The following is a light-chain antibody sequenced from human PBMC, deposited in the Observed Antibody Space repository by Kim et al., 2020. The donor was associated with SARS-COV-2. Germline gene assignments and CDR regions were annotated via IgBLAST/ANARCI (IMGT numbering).Light chain of an antibody. Sequence: PGQTAGITCSGDNVGDKFAGWYQQKPGQSPIMVMYQNNKRPSGIPERFSGSNSGNTATLTISGTQPMDEADYYCQTWDSRTAIYVFGTGTKVTVL. CDR2: QNN. CDR3: QTWDSRTAIYV. CDR1: NVGDKF. J-gene: IGLJ1*01. V-gene: IGLV3-1*01.